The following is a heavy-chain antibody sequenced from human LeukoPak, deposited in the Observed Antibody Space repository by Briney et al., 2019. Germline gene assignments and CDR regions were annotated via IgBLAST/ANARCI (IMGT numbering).Heavy chain of an antibody. J-gene: IGHJ6*02. CDR1: GFTFSSYW. CDR3: AREGPYYDFWSGPPYGMDV. Sequence: GGSLRLSCAASGFTFSSYWMHWVRQAPGKGLVWVSRINSDGSSTSYADSVKGRFTISRDNAKNTLYLQMNSLRAEDTAVYYCAREGPYYDFWSGPPYGMDVWGQGTTVTVSS. CDR2: INSDGSST. D-gene: IGHD3-3*01. V-gene: IGHV3-74*01.